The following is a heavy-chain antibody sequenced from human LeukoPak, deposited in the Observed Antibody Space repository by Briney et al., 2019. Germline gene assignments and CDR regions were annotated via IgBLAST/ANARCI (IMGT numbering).Heavy chain of an antibody. Sequence: PGGSLRLSCAASGFTFSDYYMNWVRQAPGKGLEWVSSISSSSSYIYYADSVKGRFTISRDNAKNSLYLQMNSLRAEDTAVYYCARDLSHIVVVTAIFDYWGQGTLVTVSS. CDR3: ARDLSHIVVVTAIFDY. D-gene: IGHD2-21*02. V-gene: IGHV3-21*01. CDR1: GFTFSDYY. J-gene: IGHJ4*02. CDR2: ISSSSSYI.